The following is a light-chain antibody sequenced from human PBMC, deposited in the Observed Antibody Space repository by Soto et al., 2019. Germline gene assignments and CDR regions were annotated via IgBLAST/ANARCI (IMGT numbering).Light chain of an antibody. CDR2: DAS. V-gene: IGKV1-33*01. J-gene: IGKJ2*01. Sequence: DIQVTQSPSSLAVSVGDRVTITCQASRDISVYLNWYQQKPGKPPKLLVFDASNLQTGVPSRFSGSRSGTHFTFTITNLQPEDVATYYCQQYDNLPPYTFGQGTKLEI. CDR1: RDISVY. CDR3: QQYDNLPPYT.